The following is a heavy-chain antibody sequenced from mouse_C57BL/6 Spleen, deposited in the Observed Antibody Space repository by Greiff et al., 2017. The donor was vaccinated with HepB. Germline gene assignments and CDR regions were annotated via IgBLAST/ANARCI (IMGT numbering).Heavy chain of an antibody. Sequence: EVQLQQSGPELVKPGASVKISCKASGYTFTDYYMNWVKQSHGKSLEWIGDINPNNGGTSYNQKFKGKATLTVDKSSSTAYMELRSLTSEDSAVYYCARWLPRGAMDYWGQGTSVTVSS. CDR1: GYTFTDYY. V-gene: IGHV1-26*01. J-gene: IGHJ4*01. CDR2: INPNNGGT. CDR3: ARWLPRGAMDY. D-gene: IGHD2-2*01.